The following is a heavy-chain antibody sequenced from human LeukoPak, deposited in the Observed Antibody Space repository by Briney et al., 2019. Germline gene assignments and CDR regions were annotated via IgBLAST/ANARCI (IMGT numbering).Heavy chain of an antibody. Sequence: ASVKVSCTASGYTFTIYYMHWVRQAPGQGLEWMGIINPSGGSTSYAQKFQGRVTMTRDTSTSTVYMELSSLRSEDTAVYYCARATVVTQMGGYWGQGTLVTVSS. CDR2: INPSGGST. V-gene: IGHV1-46*01. CDR3: ARATVVTQMGGY. J-gene: IGHJ4*02. CDR1: GYTFTIYY. D-gene: IGHD4-23*01.